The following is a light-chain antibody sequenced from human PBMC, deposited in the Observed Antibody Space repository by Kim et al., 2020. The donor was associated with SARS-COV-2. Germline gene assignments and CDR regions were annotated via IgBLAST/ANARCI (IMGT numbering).Light chain of an antibody. CDR2: RNN. CDR3: AAWDDSLSGNWV. J-gene: IGLJ3*02. CDR1: SSNIGSNY. Sequence: QSVLTQPPSASGTPGQRVTISCSGSSSNIGSNYVYWYQQYPGTAPKLLIYRNNQRPSGVPDRFSGSKSGTSASLAISGLRSEDEADYYCAAWDDSLSGNWVFGGGTQLTVL. V-gene: IGLV1-47*01.